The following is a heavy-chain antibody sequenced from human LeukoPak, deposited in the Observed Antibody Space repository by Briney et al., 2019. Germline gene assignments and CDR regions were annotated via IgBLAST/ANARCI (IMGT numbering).Heavy chain of an antibody. CDR2: ISSSSSYI. CDR1: GFTFSSYS. Sequence: GGSLRLSCAASGFTFSSYSMNWVRQAPGKGLEWVSSISSSSSYIYYADSVKDRFTISRDNAKNSLYLQMNSLRAEDTAVYYCARDKGIAARPADYWGQGTLVTVSS. V-gene: IGHV3-21*01. CDR3: ARDKGIAARPADY. D-gene: IGHD6-6*01. J-gene: IGHJ4*02.